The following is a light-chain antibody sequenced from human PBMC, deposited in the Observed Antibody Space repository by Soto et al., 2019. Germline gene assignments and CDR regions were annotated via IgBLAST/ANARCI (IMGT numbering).Light chain of an antibody. CDR2: TTN. V-gene: IGLV1-44*01. CDR1: ISNIGSNS. Sequence: QAVVTQPPSASGTPGQRVTISCSGSISNIGSNSVHWYQQLPGTAPKLLIYTTNQRPSGVSDRFSDSQSGTSASLAISGLQSEDEADYYCAAWDDSLNGVVFGGGTKLTVL. J-gene: IGLJ2*01. CDR3: AAWDDSLNGVV.